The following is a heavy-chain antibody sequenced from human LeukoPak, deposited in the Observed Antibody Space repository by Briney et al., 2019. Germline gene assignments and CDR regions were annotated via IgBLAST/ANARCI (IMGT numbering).Heavy chain of an antibody. CDR1: GYTLTELS. Sequence: ASVKVSCTVSGYTLTELSMHWVRQAPGKGLEWMGGFDPEDGETIYAQKFQGRVTMTEDTSTDTAYMELSSLRSEDTAVYYCATGYCSGGSCFLNYYGMDVWGQGTTVTVSS. V-gene: IGHV1-24*01. CDR2: FDPEDGET. J-gene: IGHJ6*02. CDR3: ATGYCSGGSCFLNYYGMDV. D-gene: IGHD2-15*01.